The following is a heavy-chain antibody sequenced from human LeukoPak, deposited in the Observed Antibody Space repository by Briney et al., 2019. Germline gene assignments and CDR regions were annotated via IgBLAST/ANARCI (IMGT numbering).Heavy chain of an antibody. V-gene: IGHV3-23*05. J-gene: IGHJ4*02. CDR3: AKGDTGVIRRYYLDS. D-gene: IGHD5-18*01. CDR2: TDNRGVIT. CDR1: GFTFSNYG. Sequence: GGSLRLSCAASGFTFSNYGMNWVRQAPGKGVEWVSDTDNRGVITYYTDSVKGRFTIYRENSKNTLYLQMDSLRVEDTAVYYCAKGDTGVIRRYYLDSWGQGTLVTVSS.